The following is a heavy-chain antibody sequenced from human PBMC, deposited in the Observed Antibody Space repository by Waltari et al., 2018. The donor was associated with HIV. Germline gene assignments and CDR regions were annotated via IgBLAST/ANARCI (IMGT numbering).Heavy chain of an antibody. Sequence: VQLVASGGGLVQPGGALKHSCAAPALPFSSSPLPSILQGSGKGLGWVGRMRSKANSYATAYAAAVKGRFTISRDDSKNTAYLQMNSRKTEDTAVYYGSTKDYYGMDVWGQGTTVTVSS. CDR2: MRSKANSYAT. V-gene: IGHV3-73*01. CDR1: ALPFSSSP. J-gene: IGHJ6*02. CDR3: STKDYYGMDV.